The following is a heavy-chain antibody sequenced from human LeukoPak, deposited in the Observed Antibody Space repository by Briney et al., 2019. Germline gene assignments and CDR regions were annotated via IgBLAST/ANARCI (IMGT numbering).Heavy chain of an antibody. V-gene: IGHV4-4*02. D-gene: IGHD3-22*01. CDR1: GGSISSSNW. J-gene: IGHJ4*02. CDR3: ARAIYDSSGYSYYFDN. Sequence: SETLSLTCAVSGGSISSSNWWSWVRQPPGKGLEWIGEIYHSGSTNYNPSLKSRVTISVDKSKNQFSLKLSSVTAADTAVYYCARAIYDSSGYSYYFDNWGQGTLVTVSS. CDR2: IYHSGST.